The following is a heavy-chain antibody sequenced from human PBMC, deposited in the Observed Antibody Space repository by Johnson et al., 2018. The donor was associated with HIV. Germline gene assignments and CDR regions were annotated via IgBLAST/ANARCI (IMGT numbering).Heavy chain of an antibody. Sequence: VQLVESGGGLVQPGGSLRLSCAASGFTFSSYWMHWVRQAPGKGLVWVSRINSDGSTITYADSVKCRFTIYRDNAKNTLYLQMNSLRAEDKAVYYCASGYSSGWYAVDAFDIWGQGTMVTVSS. CDR1: GFTFSSYW. CDR3: ASGYSSGWYAVDAFDI. CDR2: INSDGSTI. J-gene: IGHJ3*02. V-gene: IGHV3-74*02. D-gene: IGHD6-19*01.